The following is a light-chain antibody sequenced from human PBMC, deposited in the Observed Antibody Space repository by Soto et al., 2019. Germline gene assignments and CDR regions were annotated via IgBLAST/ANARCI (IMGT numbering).Light chain of an antibody. CDR2: AAS. J-gene: IGKJ5*01. CDR1: QSISSY. V-gene: IGKV1-39*01. CDR3: QQSYITTIK. Sequence: DIQMTQSPSSLSASVGDRVTITCRASQSISSYLNWYQQKPGKAPKLLIYAASSLQSGVPSRFSGSGSVTAFNITISSLQHEDFATYYCQQSYITTIKFGQGTRLEIK.